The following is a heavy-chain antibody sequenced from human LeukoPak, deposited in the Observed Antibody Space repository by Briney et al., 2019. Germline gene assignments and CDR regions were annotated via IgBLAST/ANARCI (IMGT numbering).Heavy chain of an antibody. V-gene: IGHV1-18*01. CDR2: ISAYNGNT. CDR3: ARDRYGYDSRGYYNFDY. Sequence: ASVKVSCKASGYTFTSYGISWVRQAPGQGLEWMGWISAYNGNTNYAQKLQCRVTMTTDTSTSTAYMELRSLRSDDTAVHYCARDRYGYDSRGYYNFDYWGQGTLVTVSS. J-gene: IGHJ4*02. CDR1: GYTFTSYG. D-gene: IGHD3-22*01.